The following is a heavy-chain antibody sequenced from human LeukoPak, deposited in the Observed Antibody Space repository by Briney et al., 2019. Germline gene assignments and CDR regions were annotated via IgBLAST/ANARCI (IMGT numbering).Heavy chain of an antibody. J-gene: IGHJ4*02. Sequence: GGSLRLSCAASGFTLTSHGMHWVRQAPGKGLEWVAVLWAHGRSEYYADSVKGRFSISRDTSRSTVHLQMNSLRAEDTAVYYCARDDDTSSHYSLFDYWGQGTLVTVSS. D-gene: IGHD3-22*01. CDR2: LWAHGRSE. V-gene: IGHV3-33*01. CDR1: GFTLTSHG. CDR3: ARDDDTSSHYSLFDY.